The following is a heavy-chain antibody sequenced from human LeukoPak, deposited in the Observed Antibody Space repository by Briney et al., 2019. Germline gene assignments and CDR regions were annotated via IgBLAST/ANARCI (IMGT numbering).Heavy chain of an antibody. V-gene: IGHV5-51*01. CDR1: GYSFTSYW. CDR2: IYPGDSDT. J-gene: IGHJ5*02. D-gene: IGHD6-13*01. CDR3: ARRSSSSFMSLLQRRKLRSNWFDP. Sequence: PGESLKISCKGSGYSFTSYWIGWVRQMPGKGLEWMGIIYPGDSDTRYSPSFQGQVTISADKSISTAYLQWSSLKASDTAMYYCARRSSSSFMSLLQRRKLRSNWFDPWGQGTLVTVSS.